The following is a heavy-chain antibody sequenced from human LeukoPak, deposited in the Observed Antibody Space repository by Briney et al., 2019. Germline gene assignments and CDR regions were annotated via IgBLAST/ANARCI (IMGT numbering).Heavy chain of an antibody. J-gene: IGHJ4*02. CDR3: ATDRYDFWSGYKY. CDR2: IIPIFGTA. V-gene: IGHV1-69*06. Sequence: GSSVKVSCKASGGTFSSYAISWVRQAPGQGLEWMGGIIPIFGTANYAQKFQGRVTMTEDTSTDTAYMELSSLRSEDTAVYYCATDRYDFWSGYKYWGQGTLVTVSS. D-gene: IGHD3-3*01. CDR1: GGTFSSYA.